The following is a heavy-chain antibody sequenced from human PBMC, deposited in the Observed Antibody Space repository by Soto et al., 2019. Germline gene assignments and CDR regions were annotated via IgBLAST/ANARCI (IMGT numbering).Heavy chain of an antibody. CDR3: AKGRDYYDSSGPPWFAP. CDR2: ISYDGSNK. Sequence: GRSMRVSSEAAGFTFSRFAMHRVRQATGKGLEWVAVISYDGSNKYYADSVKGRFTISRDNSKNTLYLQMNSLRAEDTAVYYCAKGRDYYDSSGPPWFAPWGQGTLVTVSS. D-gene: IGHD3-22*01. J-gene: IGHJ5*02. CDR1: GFTFSRFA. V-gene: IGHV3-30-3*01.